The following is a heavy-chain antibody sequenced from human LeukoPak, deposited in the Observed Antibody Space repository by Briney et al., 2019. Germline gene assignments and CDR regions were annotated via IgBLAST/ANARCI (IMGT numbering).Heavy chain of an antibody. V-gene: IGHV4-34*01. CDR2: INHSGST. CDR1: GGSFSGYY. D-gene: IGHD3-10*01. CDR3: ARARDNVWLGELLRRYFDY. Sequence: SETLSLTCAVYGGSFSGYYWSWIRQPPGKGLEWIGEINHSGSTNYNPSLKSRVTISVDTSKNQFSLKLSSVTAADTAVYYCARARDNVWLGELLRRYFDYWGQGTLVTVSS. J-gene: IGHJ4*02.